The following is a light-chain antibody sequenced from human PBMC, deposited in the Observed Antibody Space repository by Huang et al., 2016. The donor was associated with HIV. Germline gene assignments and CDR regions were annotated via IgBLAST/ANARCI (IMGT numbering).Light chain of an antibody. CDR1: QSLLYSSNNKNY. J-gene: IGKJ1*01. V-gene: IGKV4-1*01. Sequence: DIVMTQSPDSLAVSLGERATINCKSSQSLLYSSNNKNYLAWYQQKPGQPPKLLIYCASTRESGVPDRFSGSGSGTDFTLTISSLQAEDVAVYYCQQYYTTPRTFGQGTKVEIK. CDR2: CAS. CDR3: QQYYTTPRT.